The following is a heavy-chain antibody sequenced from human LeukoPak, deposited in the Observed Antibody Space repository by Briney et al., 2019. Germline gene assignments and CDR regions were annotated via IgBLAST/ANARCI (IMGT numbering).Heavy chain of an antibody. CDR2: ISSSSIYR. V-gene: IGHV3-21*04. D-gene: IGHD1-26*01. J-gene: IGHJ4*02. CDR1: GFTFSSYS. CDR3: AKQSGGSYGRYFDY. Sequence: TGGSLRLSCAASGFTFSSYSVNWVRQAPGKGLEWVSSISSSSIYRYYADSVKGRFTISRDNAKNSMYLQMNSLRAEDTAVYYCAKQSGGSYGRYFDYWGQGTLVTVSS.